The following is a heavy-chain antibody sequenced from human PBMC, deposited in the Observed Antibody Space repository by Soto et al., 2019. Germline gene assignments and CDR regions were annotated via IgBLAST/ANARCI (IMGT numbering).Heavy chain of an antibody. CDR3: ARDKITGLFDY. V-gene: IGHV4-4*02. CDR1: GGSISSSNW. CDR2: IHHSGST. J-gene: IGHJ4*02. D-gene: IGHD2-8*02. Sequence: SETLSLTCAVSGGSISSSNWWSWVRQPPGKGLEWIGEIHHSGSTNNNPSLKSRVTISVDKSKNQFSLKLTSVTAADTAVYYCARDKITGLFDYWGQGTLVTVSS.